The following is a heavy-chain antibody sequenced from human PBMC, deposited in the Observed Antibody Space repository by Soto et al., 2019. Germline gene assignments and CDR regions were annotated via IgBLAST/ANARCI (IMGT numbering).Heavy chain of an antibody. D-gene: IGHD4-17*01. CDR3: AKDSPRVTTQYYFDY. CDR2: ISYDGSNK. J-gene: IGHJ4*02. Sequence: GGSLRLSCAASGFTFSSYGMHWVRQALGKGLEWVAVISYDGSNKYYADSVKGRFTISRDNSKNTLYLQMNSLRAEDTAVYYCAKDSPRVTTQYYFDYWGQGTLVTVSS. V-gene: IGHV3-30*18. CDR1: GFTFSSYG.